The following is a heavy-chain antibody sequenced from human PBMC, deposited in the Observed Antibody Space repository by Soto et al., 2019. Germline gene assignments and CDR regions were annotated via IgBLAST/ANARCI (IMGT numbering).Heavy chain of an antibody. CDR2: ISSSSSTI. Sequence: PGGSLRLSCAASGFTFSSYSMNWVRQAPGKGLEWVSYISSSSSTIYYADSVKGRFTISRDNAKNSLYLQMNSLRAEDTAVYYCARAATIYYYYYTDVWGKGTTVTVSS. D-gene: IGHD5-12*01. J-gene: IGHJ6*03. CDR1: GFTFSSYS. V-gene: IGHV3-48*01. CDR3: ARAATIYYYYYTDV.